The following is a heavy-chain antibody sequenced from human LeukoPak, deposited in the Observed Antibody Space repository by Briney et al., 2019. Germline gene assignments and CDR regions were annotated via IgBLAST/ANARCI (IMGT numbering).Heavy chain of an antibody. Sequence: GGSLRPSCAASGFTFSSYGMHWVRQAPGKGLEWVAVIWYDGSNKYYADSVKGRFTISRDNSKNTLYLQMNSLRAEDTAVYYCAKLIFGYGDYVPFDIWGQGTMVTVSS. D-gene: IGHD4-17*01. CDR2: IWYDGSNK. CDR3: AKLIFGYGDYVPFDI. V-gene: IGHV3-33*06. J-gene: IGHJ3*02. CDR1: GFTFSSYG.